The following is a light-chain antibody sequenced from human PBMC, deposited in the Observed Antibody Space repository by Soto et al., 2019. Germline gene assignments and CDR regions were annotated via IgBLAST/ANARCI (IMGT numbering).Light chain of an antibody. V-gene: IGKV3-11*01. CDR3: QQYGNLTPT. CDR2: DAS. J-gene: IGKJ4*01. Sequence: LTQSPAPLSLSPGEDTTLSCRASQNVRRYLNWYQQKQGQAPRLLIYDASNWDTGVPARLSGSGSGTDFTITISSMENEDIETYYCQQYGNLTPTFGGGTQVDIK. CDR1: QNVRRY.